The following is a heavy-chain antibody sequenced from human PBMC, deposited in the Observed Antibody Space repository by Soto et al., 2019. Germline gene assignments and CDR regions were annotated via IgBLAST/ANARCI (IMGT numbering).Heavy chain of an antibody. CDR3: ARVVREAATTVFAGFEK. V-gene: IGHV4-34*01. CDR2: MRHSGGT. CDR1: GGSVSGANYY. Sequence: QVQLQQWGAGLLKPSETLSLTCAVYGGSVSGANYYWSWIRQPPGKGLEWIGEMRHSGGTHFNPSLKSRVTISVDTSTNQFSLKMSSATAADAALYYLARVVREAATTVFAGFEKWGPGTMVPVSS. J-gene: IGHJ3*02. D-gene: IGHD2-15*01.